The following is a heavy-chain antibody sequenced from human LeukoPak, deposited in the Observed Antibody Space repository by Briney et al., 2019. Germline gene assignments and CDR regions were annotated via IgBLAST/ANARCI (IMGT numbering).Heavy chain of an antibody. Sequence: PSETLSLTCAVYGGSFSGYYWSWIRQPAGKGLEWIGRMYTSGSTNYNPSLKSRVTISADTSKNQFSLKLTSVTAADTAVYYCARDRWALVGVTSSMYYYDYYMDVWGKGTTVTISS. V-gene: IGHV4-4*07. CDR1: GGSFSGYY. CDR2: MYTSGST. CDR3: ARDRWALVGVTSSMYYYDYYMDV. D-gene: IGHD1-26*01. J-gene: IGHJ6*03.